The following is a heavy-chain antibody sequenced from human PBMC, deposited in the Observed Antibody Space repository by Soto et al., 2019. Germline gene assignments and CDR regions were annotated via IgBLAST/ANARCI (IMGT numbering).Heavy chain of an antibody. CDR1: GGSISSSSYY. CDR3: ASLPYYDILTGYLGEPYFDY. D-gene: IGHD3-9*01. Sequence: SETLSLTCTVSGGSISSSSYYWGWIRQPPGKGLEWIGSIYYSGSTYSNPSLKSRVTISVDTSKNQFSLKLSSVTAAVTAVYYCASLPYYDILTGYLGEPYFDYWGQGTLVTVSS. J-gene: IGHJ4*02. CDR2: IYYSGST. V-gene: IGHV4-39*01.